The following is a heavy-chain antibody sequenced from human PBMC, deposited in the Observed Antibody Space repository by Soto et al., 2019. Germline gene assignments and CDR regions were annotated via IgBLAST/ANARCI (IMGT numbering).Heavy chain of an antibody. D-gene: IGHD3-16*02. CDR1: EFTFDDYG. Sequence: EVQLVESGGGLVQPGRSLRLSCTASEFTFDDYGMHWVRQAPGKGLEWVSGISWNSAGMGYADSVKGRFTISRDNVRNSLYLQMNSLRAEDTAVYYCAKDSRRDYVWGSYRLYYFDYWGQGTLVTVSS. V-gene: IGHV3-9*01. J-gene: IGHJ4*02. CDR3: AKDSRRDYVWGSYRLYYFDY. CDR2: ISWNSAGM.